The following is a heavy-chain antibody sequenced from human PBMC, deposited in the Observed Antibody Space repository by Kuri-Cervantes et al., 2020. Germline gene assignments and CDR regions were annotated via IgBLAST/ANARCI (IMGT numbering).Heavy chain of an antibody. Sequence: GESLKISCAASGFTFSSYWMHWVRQAPGKGLVWVSRINSDGSSTSYADSVKGRFTISRDNANNSLYLQMNSLRAEDTAVYYCARGYSQGGYWGQGTLVTVSS. CDR3: ARGYSQGGY. V-gene: IGHV3-74*01. CDR2: INSDGSST. J-gene: IGHJ4*02. D-gene: IGHD1-1*01. CDR1: GFTFSSYW.